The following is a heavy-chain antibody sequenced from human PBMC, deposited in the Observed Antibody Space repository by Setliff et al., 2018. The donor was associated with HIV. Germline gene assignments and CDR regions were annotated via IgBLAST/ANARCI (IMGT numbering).Heavy chain of an antibody. CDR3: ARDPVITMMVGPKFYFDY. J-gene: IGHJ4*02. D-gene: IGHD3-22*01. Sequence: SETLSLTCTVSGGSISSYYWSWIRPPAGKGLEWIGRIFSSGSTSYNSSLKSRVTMSVDTSKNQFSLRLTSVTAADTAVYYCARDPVITMMVGPKFYFDYWGQGTLVTVSS. V-gene: IGHV4-4*07. CDR1: GGSISSYY. CDR2: IFSSGST.